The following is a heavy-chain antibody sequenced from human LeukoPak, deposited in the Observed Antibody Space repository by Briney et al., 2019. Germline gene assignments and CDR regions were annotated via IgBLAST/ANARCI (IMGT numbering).Heavy chain of an antibody. CDR3: ARDRPKLRYFDWLYAFDI. CDR1: VYTFTSYV. Sequence: GASVKVSCKASVYTFTSYVISWVRQARGQGLEWMGWISAYNGNTNYAQKLQGRVTMTTDTSTSTGYMELRSLRSDDTAVYYCARDRPKLRYFDWLYAFDIWGQGTMVTVCS. D-gene: IGHD3-9*01. J-gene: IGHJ3*02. CDR2: ISAYNGNT. V-gene: IGHV1-18*01.